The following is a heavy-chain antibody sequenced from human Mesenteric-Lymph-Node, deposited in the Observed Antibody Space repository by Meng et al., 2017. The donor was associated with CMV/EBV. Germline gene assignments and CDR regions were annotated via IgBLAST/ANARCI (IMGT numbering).Heavy chain of an antibody. CDR2: IIPILGIA. J-gene: IGHJ5*02. V-gene: IGHV1-69*02. CDR3: AGGIAAAGSRWFDP. Sequence: QVQLVQSGAEVKKPGASVKVSCKASGGTFSSYTRSWGRQAPGQGLEWMGRIIPILGIANYAQKFQGRVTITADKSTSTAYMELSSLRSEDTAVYYCAGGIAAAGSRWFDPWGQGTLVTVSS. D-gene: IGHD6-13*01. CDR1: GGTFSSYT.